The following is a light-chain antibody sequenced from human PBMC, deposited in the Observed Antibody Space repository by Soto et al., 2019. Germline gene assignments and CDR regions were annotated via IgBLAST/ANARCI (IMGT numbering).Light chain of an antibody. Sequence: DIQMTQSPSSLSASVGDRVTITCRASQTISTYLNWYQQKPGRAPKLLIYAASNLQSGVPSRFSGSGSGTDFTLTISSLQPEDFATYYCQQSYRTPYTFGQGTKPEIK. V-gene: IGKV1-39*01. CDR2: AAS. CDR3: QQSYRTPYT. CDR1: QTISTY. J-gene: IGKJ2*01.